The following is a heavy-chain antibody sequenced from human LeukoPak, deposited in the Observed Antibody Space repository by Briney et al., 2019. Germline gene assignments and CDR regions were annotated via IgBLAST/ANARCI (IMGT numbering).Heavy chain of an antibody. D-gene: IGHD2-2*01. Sequence: ASVKVSCKASGYTFTSYYMHWVRQAPGQGLEWMGIINPSGGSTSYAQKFQGRVTMTRDTSTSAVYMELSSLRSEDTAVYYCARDLKDIVVVPAADNWFDPWGQGTLVTVSS. CDR2: INPSGGST. V-gene: IGHV1-46*01. CDR3: ARDLKDIVVVPAADNWFDP. J-gene: IGHJ5*02. CDR1: GYTFTSYY.